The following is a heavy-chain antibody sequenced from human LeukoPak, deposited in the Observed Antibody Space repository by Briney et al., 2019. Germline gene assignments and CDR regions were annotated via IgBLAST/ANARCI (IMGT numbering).Heavy chain of an antibody. J-gene: IGHJ4*02. CDR2: INHSGST. CDR1: GGSFSGYY. D-gene: IGHD3-10*01. V-gene: IGHV4-34*01. CDR3: ARDASRGSAPFPFDY. Sequence: SETLSLTCAVYGGSFSGYYWSWIRQPPGKGLEWIGEINHSGSTNYNPSLKSRVTISVDTSKNQFSLKLSSVTAADTAVYYCARDASRGSAPFPFDYWGQGTLVTVSS.